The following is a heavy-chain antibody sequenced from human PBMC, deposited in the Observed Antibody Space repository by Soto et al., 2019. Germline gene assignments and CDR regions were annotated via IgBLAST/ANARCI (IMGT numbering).Heavy chain of an antibody. CDR2: IYYSGST. CDR3: AADVGGYIYGLARH. J-gene: IGHJ4*02. D-gene: IGHD4-17*01. V-gene: IGHV4-30-4*01. Sequence: SETLSLTCTVSGCSISSGDYYWSWIRQPPGKGLEWIGYIYYSGSTYYNPSLKSRVTISRDMSTSTAYMELTSLRPEDTAVYYCAADVGGYIYGLARHWGPGTLVTVSS. CDR1: GCSISSGDYY.